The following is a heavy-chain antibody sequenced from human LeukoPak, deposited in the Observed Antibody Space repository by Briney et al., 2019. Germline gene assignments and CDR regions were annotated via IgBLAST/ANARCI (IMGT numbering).Heavy chain of an antibody. CDR1: GFTFSSYW. Sequence: PGGSLRLSCAASGFTFSSYWMSWVRQAPGEGLEWVANIKQDGSEKYYVDSVKGRFTISRDNAKNSLYLQMNSLRAEDTAVYYCANQLGYCSSTSCYKVYWGQGTLVAVSS. D-gene: IGHD2-2*02. CDR3: ANQLGYCSSTSCYKVY. V-gene: IGHV3-7*01. CDR2: IKQDGSEK. J-gene: IGHJ4*02.